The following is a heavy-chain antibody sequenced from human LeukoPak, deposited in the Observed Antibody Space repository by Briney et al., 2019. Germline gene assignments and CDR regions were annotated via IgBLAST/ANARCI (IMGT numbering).Heavy chain of an antibody. CDR1: GFTFSSYW. Sequence: GGSLRLSCAASGFTFSSYWMTWVRQAPGKGLEWVANIKQDGTDKYYVDSVKGRFTISRDNAKNSLFLQLGSLRADDTAVYYCARASMGGRAYQLHPWGQGPLVTVSS. J-gene: IGHJ5*02. CDR3: ARASMGGRAYQLHP. D-gene: IGHD1-1*01. CDR2: IKQDGTDK. V-gene: IGHV3-7*01.